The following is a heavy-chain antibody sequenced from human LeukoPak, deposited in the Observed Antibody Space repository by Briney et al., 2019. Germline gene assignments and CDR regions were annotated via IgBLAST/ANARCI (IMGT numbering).Heavy chain of an antibody. J-gene: IGHJ4*02. CDR3: ARVVLYYGSGSYYKGGYYFDY. Sequence: SETLSLTCTVSGGSISSYYWSWIRQPPGKGLEWIGYIYYSGSTNYNPSLRSRVTISVDTSKNQFSLKLSSVTAADTAVYYCARVVLYYGSGSYYKGGYYFDYWGQGTLVTVSS. V-gene: IGHV4-59*08. D-gene: IGHD3-10*01. CDR1: GGSISSYY. CDR2: IYYSGST.